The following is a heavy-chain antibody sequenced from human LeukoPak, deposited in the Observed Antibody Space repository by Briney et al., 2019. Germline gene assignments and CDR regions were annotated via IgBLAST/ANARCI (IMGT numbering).Heavy chain of an antibody. CDR3: ARAAYDYYDSSGYYGTLDY. J-gene: IGHJ4*02. Sequence: SETLSLTCTVSGGSISSYYWSWIRQPPGNGLEWIGYIYYSGSTNYNPSLKSRVTISVDTSKNQFSLKLSSVTAADTAVYYCARAAYDYYDSSGYYGTLDYWGQGTLVTVSS. CDR2: IYYSGST. V-gene: IGHV4-59*01. CDR1: GGSISSYY. D-gene: IGHD3-22*01.